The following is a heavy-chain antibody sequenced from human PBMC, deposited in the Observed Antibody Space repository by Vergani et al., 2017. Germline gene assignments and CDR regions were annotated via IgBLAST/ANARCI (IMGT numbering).Heavy chain of an antibody. CDR2: ISSNGGST. J-gene: IGHJ4*02. CDR3: AKEIYSYGLLDYDY. D-gene: IGHD5-18*01. Sequence: VQLVESGGGLVQPGGSLRLSCSASGFTFSSYAMHWVRQAPGKGLEYVSAISSNGGSTYYADSVKGRFTISRDNSKNTLYLQMNSLRAEDTAVYYCAKEIYSYGLLDYDYWGQGTLVTVSS. V-gene: IGHV3-64*04. CDR1: GFTFSSYA.